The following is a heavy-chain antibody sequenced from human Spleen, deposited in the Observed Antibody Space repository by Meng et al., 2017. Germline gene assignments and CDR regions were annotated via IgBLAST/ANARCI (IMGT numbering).Heavy chain of an antibody. CDR3: TRRYTSGWYYFDY. J-gene: IGHJ4*02. D-gene: IGHD6-19*01. Sequence: SETLSPTCTVSSYSITSGYYSGWIRQPPGKGLEWIGSIYHTGTTYYNPSLKSRINISVDTSKNQFSLKLSSVTAADTAVYCCTRRYTSGWYYFDYWGQGTLVTVSS. CDR1: SYSITSGYY. V-gene: IGHV4-38-2*02. CDR2: IYHTGTT.